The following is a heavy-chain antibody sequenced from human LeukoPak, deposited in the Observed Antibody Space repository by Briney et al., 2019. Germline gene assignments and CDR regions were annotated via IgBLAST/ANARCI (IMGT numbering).Heavy chain of an antibody. CDR1: EGTFSSYA. D-gene: IGHD5-18*01. Sequence: SVKVSCKASEGTFSSYAISWVRQAPGQGLEWMGGIIPIFGTANYAQKFQGRVTITADESTSTAYMELSSLRSEDTAVYYCARGYSYGSYFDYWGQGTLVTVSS. V-gene: IGHV1-69*13. CDR3: ARGYSYGSYFDY. J-gene: IGHJ4*02. CDR2: IIPIFGTA.